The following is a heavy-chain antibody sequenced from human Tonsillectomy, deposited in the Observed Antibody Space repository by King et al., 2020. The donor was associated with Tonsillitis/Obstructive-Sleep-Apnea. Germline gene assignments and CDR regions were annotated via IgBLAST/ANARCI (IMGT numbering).Heavy chain of an antibody. CDR1: GGSISSYY. V-gene: IGHV4-59*01. CDR2: IYYSGST. D-gene: IGHD3-9*01. J-gene: IGHJ5*02. CDR3: ARGGDDILTSYDHNWFDP. Sequence: QLQESGPGLVKPSETLSLTCTVSGGSISSYYWSWIRQPPGKGLEWIGYIYYSGSTNYNPALKSRVTISVDTYKNKFSLKLSSVSAADTAVYYCARGGDDILTSYDHNWFDPWGQGTLVTVSS.